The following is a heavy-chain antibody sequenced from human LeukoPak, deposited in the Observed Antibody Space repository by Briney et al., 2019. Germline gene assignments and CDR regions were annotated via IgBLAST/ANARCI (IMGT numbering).Heavy chain of an antibody. CDR2: INYSGST. CDR3: ARDVRRGLPGY. J-gene: IGHJ4*02. CDR1: GGSISSSSYY. D-gene: IGHD5-24*01. V-gene: IGHV4-39*07. Sequence: PSETLSLTCTVSGGSISSSSYYWGWIRQPPGKGLEWIGSINYSGSTNYNPSLKSRVTISVDTSKNQFSLKLSSVTAADTAVYYCARDVRRGLPGYWGQGTLVTVSS.